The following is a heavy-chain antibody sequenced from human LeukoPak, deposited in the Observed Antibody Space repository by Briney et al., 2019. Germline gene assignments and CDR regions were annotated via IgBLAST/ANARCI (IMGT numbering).Heavy chain of an antibody. J-gene: IGHJ5*02. CDR3: ARCGGYSSGWYRGWFDP. CDR2: IFYSGST. CDR1: SGSISTSNYY. D-gene: IGHD6-19*01. Sequence: SETLSLTCTVSSGSISTSNYYWGWVRQPPGKALEWIGNIFYSGSTYYSPSLKSRVTISLDTSKNQFSLKLSSVTAADTAVYYCARCGGYSSGWYRGWFDPWGQGTLVTVSS. V-gene: IGHV4-39*07.